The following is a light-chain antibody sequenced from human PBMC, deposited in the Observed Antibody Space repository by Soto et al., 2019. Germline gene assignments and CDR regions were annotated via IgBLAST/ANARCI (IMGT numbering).Light chain of an antibody. CDR3: QQSHSTPLT. CDR2: TSS. V-gene: IGKV1-39*01. Sequence: DLHMTQSPSSLSASVGDSVSFTCRASQSISSHLNWYQQHPGKAPKLLIYTSSTLQSGVPSRFSGSGSGTDFTLTISSLQPEDFATYFCQQSHSTPLTFGGGTKVEIK. CDR1: QSISSH. J-gene: IGKJ4*01.